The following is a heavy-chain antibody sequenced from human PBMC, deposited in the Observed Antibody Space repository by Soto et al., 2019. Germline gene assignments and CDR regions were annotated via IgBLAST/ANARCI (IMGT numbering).Heavy chain of an antibody. Sequence: QVQLVQSGAEVKKPGSSVKVSCKASGGTFSSYAISWVRQAHGQGLEWMGGIIPIFGTANYAQKFQGRVTITADESTSTAYMELSSLRSEDTAVYYCAENVYYYGSSGYYYVGYFQHWGQGTLVTVSS. V-gene: IGHV1-69*12. CDR1: GGTFSSYA. CDR2: IIPIFGTA. D-gene: IGHD3-22*01. J-gene: IGHJ1*01. CDR3: AENVYYYGSSGYYYVGYFQH.